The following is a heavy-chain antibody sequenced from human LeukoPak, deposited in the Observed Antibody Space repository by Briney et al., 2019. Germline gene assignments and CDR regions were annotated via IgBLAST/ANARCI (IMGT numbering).Heavy chain of an antibody. V-gene: IGHV3-15*01. J-gene: IGHJ3*02. CDR3: TTDLGAFDI. CDR2: IKSKTDGGTT. Sequence: PGGSLRLSCVASGFTFGSYAMSWVRQAPGKGLEWVGRIKSKTDGGTTDYAAPVKGRFTISRDDSKNTLYLQMNSLKTEDTAVYYCTTDLGAFDIWGQGTMVTVSS. CDR1: GFTFGSYA.